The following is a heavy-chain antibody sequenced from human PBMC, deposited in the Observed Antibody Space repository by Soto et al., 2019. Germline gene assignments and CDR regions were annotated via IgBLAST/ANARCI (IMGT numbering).Heavy chain of an antibody. V-gene: IGHV3-23*01. J-gene: IGHJ6*02. Sequence: TGGSLRLSCAASEFTFSNYAMSWVRQAPGKGLEWVSSISDNGGTTYYADSVKGRFTISRDNSKNTLYLQMNSLRAEDTAVYYCAKDSVGELSYYYYYGMDVWGQGTTVTVSS. CDR3: AKDSVGELSYYYYYGMDV. CDR1: EFTFSNYA. CDR2: ISDNGGTT. D-gene: IGHD3-10*01.